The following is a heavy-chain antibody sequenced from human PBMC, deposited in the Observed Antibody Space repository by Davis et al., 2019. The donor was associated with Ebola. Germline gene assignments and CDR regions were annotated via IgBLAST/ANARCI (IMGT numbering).Heavy chain of an antibody. Sequence: GESLKISCAASGFTFSCYGMHSVRHAPGNGLERFAGIWYDGSNKYYAVSVKGRFTISGDNPKNTLYLQMNSLRAEDTAVYYCAREREYSGYVGWFDPWGQGTLVTVSS. CDR3: AREREYSGYVGWFDP. D-gene: IGHD5-12*01. CDR2: IWYDGSNK. CDR1: GFTFSCYG. J-gene: IGHJ5*02. V-gene: IGHV3-33*01.